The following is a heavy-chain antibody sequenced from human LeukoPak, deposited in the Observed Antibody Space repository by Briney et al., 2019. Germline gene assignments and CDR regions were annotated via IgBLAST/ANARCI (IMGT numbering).Heavy chain of an antibody. Sequence: GGSLRLSCAASGFTVSSNYMSWVRQAPGKGLEWVSVIYSGGSTYYADSVKGRFTISRDNSKNTLYLQMNSLRAEDTAVYYCARDAESRHGYVRPNFDYWGRGTLVTVSS. CDR2: IYSGGST. V-gene: IGHV3-66*01. J-gene: IGHJ4*02. CDR3: ARDAESRHGYVRPNFDY. D-gene: IGHD5-24*01. CDR1: GFTVSSNY.